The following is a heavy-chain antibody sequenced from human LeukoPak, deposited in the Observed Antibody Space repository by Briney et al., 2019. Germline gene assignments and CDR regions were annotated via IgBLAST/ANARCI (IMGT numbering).Heavy chain of an antibody. D-gene: IGHD1-26*01. J-gene: IGHJ6*03. Sequence: PSETLSLTCVLYGGSSSGYYWSWIRQPPGKGLEWIGEINHSRSTNYNPSLKSRVTISVDTSKNQFSLKLSSVTAADTAVYYCARDSGYYYYMDVWGKGTTVTISS. CDR1: GGSSSGYY. CDR2: INHSRST. CDR3: ARDSGYYYYMDV. V-gene: IGHV4-34*01.